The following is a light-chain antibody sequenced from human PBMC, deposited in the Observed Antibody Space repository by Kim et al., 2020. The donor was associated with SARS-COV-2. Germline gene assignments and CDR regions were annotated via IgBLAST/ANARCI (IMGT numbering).Light chain of an antibody. CDR2: GDT. CDR1: DLAETY. CDR3: QAWDSGAMI. Sequence: LPPGQTARLPWSGADLAETYVAWDQQWPGQSPVLVIYGDTGRPSGIPERFSGSNSGNTATLTISGTQAIDEAAYYCQAWDSGAMIFGGGTKVTVL. V-gene: IGLV3-1*01. J-gene: IGLJ2*01.